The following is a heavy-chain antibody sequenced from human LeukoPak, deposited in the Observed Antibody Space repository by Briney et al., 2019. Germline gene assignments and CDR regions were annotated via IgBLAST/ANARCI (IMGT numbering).Heavy chain of an antibody. CDR3: ANVVMAGTGNY. D-gene: IGHD6-19*01. J-gene: IGHJ4*02. CDR2: IIPILGIA. V-gene: IGHV1-69*04. CDR1: GGTFSSYA. Sequence: SVNVSCKASGGTFSSYAISWVRQAPGQGLEWMGRIIPILGIANYAQKFQGRVTITADKSTSTAYMELSSLRSEDTAVYYCANVVMAGTGNYWGQGTLVTVSS.